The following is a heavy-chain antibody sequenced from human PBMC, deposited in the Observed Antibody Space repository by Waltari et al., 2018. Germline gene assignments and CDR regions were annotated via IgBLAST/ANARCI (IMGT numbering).Heavy chain of an antibody. CDR2: ISYDGSNE. Sequence: QVQLVESGGGVVQPGRSLRLSCAASEFTFSSYGLHWVRQAPGKGLECVAVISYDGSNENYADSLKGRFTISRDNSRNTLYLQMNSLRPEDTAVYYCAKDTTIFGVALDYWGQGTLVTVSS. CDR3: AKDTTIFGVALDY. CDR1: EFTFSSYG. V-gene: IGHV3-30*18. D-gene: IGHD3-3*01. J-gene: IGHJ4*02.